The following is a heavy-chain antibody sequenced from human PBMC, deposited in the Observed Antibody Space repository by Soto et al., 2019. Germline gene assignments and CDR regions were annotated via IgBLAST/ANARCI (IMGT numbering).Heavy chain of an antibody. J-gene: IGHJ5*02. V-gene: IGHV1-18*04. CDR2: YNAVTVYG. D-gene: IGHD2-21*02. CDR3: ARNSSDFYGYIDP. CDR1: GYTFNNYA. Sequence: QVQLLQSGAEVKEPGASVRVSCKASGYTFNNYAVTWVRQAPVQGLEWMGWYNAVTVYGQCAKKFQGRLSMTTDTSTNTDYMELTGLRSDDTAVYYCARNSSDFYGYIDPWGQRTLVTVSS.